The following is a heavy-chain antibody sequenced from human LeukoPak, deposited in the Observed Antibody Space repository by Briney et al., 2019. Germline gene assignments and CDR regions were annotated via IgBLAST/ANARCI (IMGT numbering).Heavy chain of an antibody. CDR3: AGVGYCSGGSCYSGVFDY. Sequence: SETLSLTCTVSGGSIGSSSYYWGWIRQPPGKGLEWIGSIYYSGSTYYNPSLKSRVTISVDTSKNQFSLKLSSVTAADTAVYYCAGVGYCSGGSCYSGVFDYWGQGTLVTVSS. J-gene: IGHJ4*02. D-gene: IGHD2-15*01. CDR2: IYYSGST. CDR1: GGSIGSSSYY. V-gene: IGHV4-39*07.